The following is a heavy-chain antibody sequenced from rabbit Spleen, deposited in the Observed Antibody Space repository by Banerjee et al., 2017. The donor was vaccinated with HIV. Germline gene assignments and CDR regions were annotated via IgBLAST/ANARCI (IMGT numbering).Heavy chain of an antibody. CDR2: IYNGDGST. D-gene: IGHD1-1*01. CDR3: ARDLAAWNSGSYAFNL. Sequence: QEQLVESGGDLVKPGASLTLTCTASGFSFSSNAMCWVRQAPGKGLEWIACIYNGDGSTYYASWVNGRFTISRENAQNTVFLQMTSLTGADTATYFCARDLAAWNSGSYAFNLWG. CDR1: GFSFSSNA. V-gene: IGHV1S47*01. J-gene: IGHJ4*01.